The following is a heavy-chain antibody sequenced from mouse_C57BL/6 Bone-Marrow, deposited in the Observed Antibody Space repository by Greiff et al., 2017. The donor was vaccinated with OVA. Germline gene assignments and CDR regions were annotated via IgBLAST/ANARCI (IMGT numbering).Heavy chain of an antibody. CDR1: GYSITSGYY. Sequence: EVKLMESGPGLAKPSQSLSLTCSVTGYSITSGYYWNWIRQFPGNKLEWMGYISYDGSNNYNPSLKNRISITRDTSKNQFFLKLNSVTTEDTATYYCARDDGYPWFAYWGQGTLVTVSA. V-gene: IGHV3-6*01. D-gene: IGHD2-3*01. CDR3: ARDDGYPWFAY. CDR2: ISYDGSN. J-gene: IGHJ3*01.